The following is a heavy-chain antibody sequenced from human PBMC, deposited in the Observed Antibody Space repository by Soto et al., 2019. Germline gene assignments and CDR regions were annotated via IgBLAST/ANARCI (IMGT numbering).Heavy chain of an antibody. Sequence: QVQLQESGPGLVKPSQTLSLTCTVSGDSISRNGFFWTWIRQHPGKGLEWIGYIYNSGSSYYNPSLKSRVIISVDTSKNRFSLNLTAVTAADTAVYYCARGTMLRGPGYYYAMDVWGQGTTVTVSS. J-gene: IGHJ6*02. V-gene: IGHV4-31*03. CDR1: GDSISRNGFF. D-gene: IGHD3-10*01. CDR2: IYNSGSS. CDR3: ARGTMLRGPGYYYAMDV.